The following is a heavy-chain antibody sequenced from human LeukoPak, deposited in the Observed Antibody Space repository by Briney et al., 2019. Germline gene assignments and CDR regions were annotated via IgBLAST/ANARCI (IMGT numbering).Heavy chain of an antibody. CDR2: ISWNSGSI. J-gene: IGHJ4*02. CDR1: GFTFDDYA. CDR3: AKDGGDYGTGPYYFDY. Sequence: GGSLRLTCAASGFTFDDYAMHWVRQAPGKGLEWVSGISWNSGSIGYADSVKGRFTISRDNAKNSLYLQMNSLRAEDTALYYCAKDGGDYGTGPYYFDYWGQGTLVTVSS. V-gene: IGHV3-9*01. D-gene: IGHD4-17*01.